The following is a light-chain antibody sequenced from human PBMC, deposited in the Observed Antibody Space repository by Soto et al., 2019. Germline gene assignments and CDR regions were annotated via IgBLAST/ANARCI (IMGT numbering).Light chain of an antibody. CDR1: QSVSSY. CDR2: DAS. J-gene: IGKJ4*01. V-gene: IGKV3-11*01. CDR3: QQSRDWPLT. Sequence: EIVLTQSPATLSLSPGERATLSCRASQSVSSYLAWYQHKPGQAPRLLIHDASNRATGISARFSGGGSGTDFTLTISSLEPEDFAVYYCQQSRDWPLTFGGGTKLEIK.